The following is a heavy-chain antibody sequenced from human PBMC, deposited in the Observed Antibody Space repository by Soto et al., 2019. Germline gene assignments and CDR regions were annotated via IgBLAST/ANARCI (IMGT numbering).Heavy chain of an antibody. J-gene: IGHJ4*02. CDR1: GFNFSSYA. V-gene: IGHV3-23*01. Sequence: EVQLLESGGGLVQPGGSLRLSCAASGFNFSSYAMSWVRQAPGKGLEWVSAISGSGGGTYYADSVKGRFTISRDNSKNTLYLQMYSLRAEDTAVYYCANDVATESRVVVMAHFDSWGQGTLVTVSS. D-gene: IGHD3-22*01. CDR3: ANDVATESRVVVMAHFDS. CDR2: ISGSGGGT.